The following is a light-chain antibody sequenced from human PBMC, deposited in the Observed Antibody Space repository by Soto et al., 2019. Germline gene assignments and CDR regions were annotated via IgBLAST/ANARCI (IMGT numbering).Light chain of an antibody. Sequence: EIVMTQSPAPLSVSPGERATLSCRSSQSVSSNFAWSQHKPGHAPRLLIYGASTRATGIPARFSGSGSGTEFTLTISSLQSEDFAVYYCQQYNNWPPFTFGQGTKLEIK. CDR2: GAS. CDR3: QQYNNWPPFT. CDR1: QSVSSN. V-gene: IGKV3-15*01. J-gene: IGKJ2*01.